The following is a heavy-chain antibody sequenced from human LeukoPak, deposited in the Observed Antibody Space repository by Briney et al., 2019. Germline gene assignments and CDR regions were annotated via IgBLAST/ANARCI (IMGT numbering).Heavy chain of an antibody. J-gene: IGHJ5*02. CDR2: MNPNSGNT. Sequence: GASVKVSCKASGYTFTSYDINWVRQATGQGIEWMGWMNPNSGNTGYAQKFQGRVTITRNTSISTAYMELSSLRSEDTAVYYCARAYCSSTSCYDWFDPWGQGTLVTVSS. V-gene: IGHV1-8*03. CDR1: GYTFTSYD. CDR3: ARAYCSSTSCYDWFDP. D-gene: IGHD2-2*01.